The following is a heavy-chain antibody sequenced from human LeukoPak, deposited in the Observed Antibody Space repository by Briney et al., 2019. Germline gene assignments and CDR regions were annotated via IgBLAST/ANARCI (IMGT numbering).Heavy chain of an antibody. J-gene: IGHJ4*02. D-gene: IGHD6-6*01. CDR1: GFTFSNYW. V-gene: IGHV3-74*01. CDR2: INSDESST. CDR3: ARDLDYSTSSDNY. Sequence: PGGSLRLSCAASGFTFSNYWMHWVRQAPGKGLVRVSRINSDESSTSYADSVKGRFTISRDNAKNTLYLQMNSLRAEDTAVYYCARDLDYSTSSDNYWGQGTLVTVSS.